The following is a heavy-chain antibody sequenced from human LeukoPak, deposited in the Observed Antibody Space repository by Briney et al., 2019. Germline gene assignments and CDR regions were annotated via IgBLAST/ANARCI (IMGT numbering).Heavy chain of an antibody. D-gene: IGHD2-2*02. V-gene: IGHV4-34*01. J-gene: IGHJ3*02. CDR2: INHSGST. CDR3: ASDTYDAFDI. Sequence: ASETLSLTCAVYGGSFSGYYWSWIRQPPGKGLEWIGEINHSGSTNYNPSLKGRVTISVDTSKNQFSLKLSSVTAADTAVYYCASDTYDAFDIWGQGTMVTVSS. CDR1: GGSFSGYY.